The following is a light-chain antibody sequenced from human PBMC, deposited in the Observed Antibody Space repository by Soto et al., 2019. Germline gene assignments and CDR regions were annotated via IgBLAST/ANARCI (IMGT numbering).Light chain of an antibody. CDR2: DAS. CDR3: QHYGGSPPIT. V-gene: IGKV3-20*01. Sequence: PGERATLSCRASQTVISGYLAWYQQKPGQAPRLLIFDASTRATGIPDRFSGSGSGTDFTLTISRLDPEDFAVYYCQHYGGSPPITFGQGTRLEIK. CDR1: QTVISGY. J-gene: IGKJ5*01.